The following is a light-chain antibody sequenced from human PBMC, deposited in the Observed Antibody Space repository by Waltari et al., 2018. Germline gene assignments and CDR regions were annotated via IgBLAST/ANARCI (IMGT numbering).Light chain of an antibody. V-gene: IGKV4-1*01. CDR2: WSS. J-gene: IGKJ4*01. Sequence: DIVMTQSPDSLAVSLGERATINCKSSQSVLYRSNNKHSVAWYQQKPGQSPKLLIYWSSTRESGVPDRFSGGGSGTDFTLTISSLQADDVAIYYCQQYYSLPTFGGGTKVE. CDR3: QQYYSLPT. CDR1: QSVLYRSNNKHS.